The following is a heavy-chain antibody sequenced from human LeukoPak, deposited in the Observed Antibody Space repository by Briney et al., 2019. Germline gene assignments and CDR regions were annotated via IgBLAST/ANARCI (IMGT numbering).Heavy chain of an antibody. CDR3: VGTAVAASYYFDY. CDR2: IYTSGST. J-gene: IGHJ4*02. CDR1: GGSISSYY. V-gene: IGHV4-4*09. D-gene: IGHD6-19*01. Sequence: PSETLSLTCTVSGGSISSYYWSWIRQPPGKGLEWIGYIYTSGSTNYNPSLKSRVTISVDTSKNQFSLKLSSVTAADTAVYYCVGTAVAASYYFDYWGQGTLVTVSS.